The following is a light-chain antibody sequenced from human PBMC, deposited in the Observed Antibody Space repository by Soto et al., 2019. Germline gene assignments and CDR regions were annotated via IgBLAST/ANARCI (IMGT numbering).Light chain of an antibody. CDR2: GAS. CDR3: LQDYHLPIT. Sequence: EIVMTQSPATLSVSPGERATLSCRASQSVNIYLAWYQQKPGQAPRLLIFGASYRATGIPARFSGSGSGTEFNLTISSLQSEDFAVYYCLQDYHLPITFGQGTRLEIK. J-gene: IGKJ5*01. CDR1: QSVNIY. V-gene: IGKV3D-15*02.